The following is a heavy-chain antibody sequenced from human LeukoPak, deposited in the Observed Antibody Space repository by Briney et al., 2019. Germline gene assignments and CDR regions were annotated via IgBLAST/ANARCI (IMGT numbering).Heavy chain of an antibody. V-gene: IGHV4-4*07. CDR3: ARRDISSGWSFDY. Sequence: PSETLSLTCTVSGGSVSNYDWSWIRQPAGKGLEWISQIHTSGGTNYNPPLKSRVSMSIDTPENQVSLTIRSVTAADTAVYYCARRDISSGWSFDYWGQGILVTVSS. CDR1: GGSVSNYD. J-gene: IGHJ4*02. CDR2: IHTSGGT. D-gene: IGHD6-19*01.